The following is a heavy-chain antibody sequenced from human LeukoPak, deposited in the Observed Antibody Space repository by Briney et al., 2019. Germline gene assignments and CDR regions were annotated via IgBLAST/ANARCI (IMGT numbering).Heavy chain of an antibody. J-gene: IGHJ4*02. Sequence: GGSLRLSCAASGFTFSSYSMNWVRQAPGKGLEWVSSISSSSSYIYYAGSVKGRFTISRDNAKNSLYLQMNSLRAEDTAVYYCARGGVDYSNYYGYWGQGTLVAVSS. CDR3: ARGGVDYSNYYGY. CDR1: GFTFSSYS. V-gene: IGHV3-21*01. D-gene: IGHD4-11*01. CDR2: ISSSSSYI.